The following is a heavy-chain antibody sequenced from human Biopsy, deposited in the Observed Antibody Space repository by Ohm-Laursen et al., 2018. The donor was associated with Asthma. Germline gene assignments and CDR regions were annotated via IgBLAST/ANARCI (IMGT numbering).Heavy chain of an antibody. V-gene: IGHV3-66*02. Sequence: SLRLSCTASGFAVSRDHMFWVRQAPGKGLEWVSVIYSGGTSHTADSVRGRFTISRDNFKNTLFLQLNNVRAEDTGLYFCAKDQVRGSSFGVYRNYGMDVWGQGTTVTVSS. J-gene: IGHJ6*02. CDR2: IYSGGTS. CDR1: GFAVSRDH. D-gene: IGHD5-12*01. CDR3: AKDQVRGSSFGVYRNYGMDV.